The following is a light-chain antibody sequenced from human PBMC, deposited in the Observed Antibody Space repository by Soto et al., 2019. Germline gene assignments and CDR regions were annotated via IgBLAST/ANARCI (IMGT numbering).Light chain of an antibody. CDR3: QQYVDSLRT. J-gene: IGKJ1*01. Sequence: EIVLTQSPGTLSLSPGERATLSCRASQSVSTSYLAWYQQKPGQAPRLLIYGASSRATGIPDRFSGSGSGTDFTLTISRLAPEDFAVYYCQQYVDSLRTFGQGTKVEIK. CDR2: GAS. CDR1: QSVSTSY. V-gene: IGKV3-20*01.